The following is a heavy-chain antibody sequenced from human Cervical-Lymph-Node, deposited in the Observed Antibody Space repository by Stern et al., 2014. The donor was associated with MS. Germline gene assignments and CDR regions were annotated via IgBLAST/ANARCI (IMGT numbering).Heavy chain of an antibody. CDR3: ARSPATPSGYDRFDY. J-gene: IGHJ4*02. Sequence: EVQLVESGAEVKKPGESLKISCEASGYLFDDYWIGWVRQMSGRGLELVAIIFPRDSNTRYSPSVQGQVPLSADKPTTPAHLQWSPLKASPPAFYYCARSPATPSGYDRFDYWGQGALVTVSS. CDR2: IFPRDSNT. CDR1: GYLFDDYW. D-gene: IGHD5-12*01. V-gene: IGHV5-51*04.